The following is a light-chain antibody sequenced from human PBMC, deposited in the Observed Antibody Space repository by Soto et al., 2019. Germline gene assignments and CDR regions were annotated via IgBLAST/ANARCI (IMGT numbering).Light chain of an antibody. V-gene: IGLV6-57*04. CDR2: EDN. CDR3: QSYHSGNVV. Sequence: NFMLTQPHSVSESPGKTVTISCTRSSGSIASNYVQWYQQRPGSAPTPVIYEDNERPSGVPDRFSGSIDSSSNSASLTISGLKTDDEADYYCQSYHSGNVVFGGGTKLPS. CDR1: SGSIASNY. J-gene: IGLJ2*01.